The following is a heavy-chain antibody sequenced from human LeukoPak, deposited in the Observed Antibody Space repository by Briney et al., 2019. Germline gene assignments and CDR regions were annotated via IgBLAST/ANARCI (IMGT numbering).Heavy chain of an antibody. V-gene: IGHV3-15*01. J-gene: IGHJ4*02. CDR2: IKSKTCGGTT. Sequence: GGSLRLSCAASGFTFSNAWMRWVRQAPGKGLEWVGRIKSKTCGGTTDYAAPVKGRFTISRVDSKVMPDLQMYSLKTDDTAVYYCTTEWYVVVVATTPGWWYFDYWGRGTLVTVSA. CDR3: TTEWYVVVVATTPGWWYFDY. D-gene: IGHD2-15*01. CDR1: GFTFSNAW.